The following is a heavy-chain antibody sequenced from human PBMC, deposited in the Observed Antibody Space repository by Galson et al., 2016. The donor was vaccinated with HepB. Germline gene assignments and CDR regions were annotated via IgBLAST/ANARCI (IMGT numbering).Heavy chain of an antibody. Sequence: SLRLSCAASGFTFSNYAMAWVRPASGKGLEWVSYISSSSNTIYYADSVKGRFTISRDNSKNTLYLYMNSLRAGDTAVYYWGKHGGFAYWGQGALVTVSS. J-gene: IGHJ4*02. CDR1: GFTFSNYA. CDR2: ISSSSNTI. V-gene: IGHV3-48*01. CDR3: GKHGGFAY. D-gene: IGHD3-16*01.